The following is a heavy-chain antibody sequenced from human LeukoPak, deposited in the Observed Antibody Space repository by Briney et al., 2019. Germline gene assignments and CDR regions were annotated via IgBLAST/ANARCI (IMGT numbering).Heavy chain of an antibody. Sequence: ASVKVSCKASGYTFTSYDINWVRQATGQGLEWMGWMNPNGGNTGYAQKFQGRVTITRNTSISTAYMELSSLRSEDTAVYYCARETGQLLPSGIYYYMDVWGKGTTVTVSS. V-gene: IGHV1-8*03. CDR1: GYTFTSYD. CDR2: MNPNGGNT. CDR3: ARETGQLLPSGIYYYMDV. D-gene: IGHD2-2*01. J-gene: IGHJ6*03.